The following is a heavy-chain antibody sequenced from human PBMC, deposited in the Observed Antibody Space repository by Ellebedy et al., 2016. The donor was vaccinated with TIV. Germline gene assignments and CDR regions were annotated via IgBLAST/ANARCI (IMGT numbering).Heavy chain of an antibody. CDR3: ATESNVYYGHPLDC. J-gene: IGHJ4*02. Sequence: PGGSLRLSCASSGSSVTSYGIQWVRQAPGRGLEWVALIWHDGDKKYYADSVKGRFIISRDKSNNTLYLQMNNLRVEDTALYFCATESNVYYGHPLDCWGQGNLVTVSS. CDR1: GSSVTSYG. V-gene: IGHV3-33*01. D-gene: IGHD3-10*01. CDR2: IWHDGDKK.